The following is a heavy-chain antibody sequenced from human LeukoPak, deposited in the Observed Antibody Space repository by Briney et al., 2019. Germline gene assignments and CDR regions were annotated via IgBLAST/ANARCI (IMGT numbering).Heavy chain of an antibody. CDR1: GFTFSSYW. J-gene: IGHJ2*01. D-gene: IGHD2-15*01. CDR3: ARDLGEEYCSGGSCYPWGYFDL. CDR2: IDQDGSEK. V-gene: IGHV3-7*01. Sequence: GGSLRLSCAASGFTFSSYWMSWVRRAPGKGLEWGASIDQDGSEKYSVDSVKGRFTISRDNAKNSLYLQMNSLRAEDTAVYYRARDLGEEYCSGGSCYPWGYFDLWGRGTLVTVSS.